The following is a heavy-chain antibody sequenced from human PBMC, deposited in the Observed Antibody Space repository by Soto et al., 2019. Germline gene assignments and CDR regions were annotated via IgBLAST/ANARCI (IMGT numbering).Heavy chain of an antibody. D-gene: IGHD1-26*01. CDR1: GDSVSSSSVT. CDR3: LSLIRNSWLDF. CDR2: TYYRSKWYN. J-gene: IGHJ5*01. Sequence: SQTLSLTCAISGDSVSSSSVTWNWIRQSPSRGLEWLGRTYYRSKWYNDYAESVKSRITINPDTSKNQFSLHLNSVTPEDTAVYYCLSLIRNSWLDFWGQGTPVTVSS. V-gene: IGHV6-1*01.